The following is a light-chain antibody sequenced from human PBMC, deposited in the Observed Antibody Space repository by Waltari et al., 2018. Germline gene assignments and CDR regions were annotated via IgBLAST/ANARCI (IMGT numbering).Light chain of an antibody. V-gene: IGKV1-5*03. CDR1: QSTSSW. J-gene: IGKJ4*01. Sequence: DIQMTQCPSTLSASVGDSVTLTRRAIQSTSSWLAWYQQKPGKAPKLLIYKASSLDSGVPSRFSGSGSGTEFTLTISSVQADDVATYYCQHYNSYPRSFGGGTKVEIK. CDR3: QHYNSYPRS. CDR2: KAS.